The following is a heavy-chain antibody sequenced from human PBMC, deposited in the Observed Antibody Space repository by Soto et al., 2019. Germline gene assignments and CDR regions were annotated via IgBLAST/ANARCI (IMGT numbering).Heavy chain of an antibody. V-gene: IGHV3-30*18. CDR2: ISYDGSNK. J-gene: IGHJ4*02. Sequence: ESGGGVVQPGRSLRLSCAASGFTFSSYGMHWVRQAPGKGLEWVAVISYDGSNKYYADSVKGRFTISRDNSKNTLYLQMNSLRAEDTAVYYCAKGLATYCSGGSCYSGGFDYWGQGTLVTVSS. CDR1: GFTFSSYG. D-gene: IGHD2-15*01. CDR3: AKGLATYCSGGSCYSGGFDY.